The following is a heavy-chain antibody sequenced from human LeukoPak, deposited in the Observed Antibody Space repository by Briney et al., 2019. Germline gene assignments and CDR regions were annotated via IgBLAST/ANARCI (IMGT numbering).Heavy chain of an antibody. CDR1: GDSVNNTNYY. J-gene: IGHJ4*02. V-gene: IGHV4-39*07. CDR2: INYRGNT. CDR3: ARVTYRSSSPFFNF. Sequence: SETLSLTRNVSGDSVNNTNYYWAWIRQPPGKGLEWIGSINYRGNTYFNPSLKSRITLSVDSSMNQFSLKLTPVTAADTAMFFCARVTYRSSSPFFNFWGQGTLVTVSS. D-gene: IGHD6-6*01.